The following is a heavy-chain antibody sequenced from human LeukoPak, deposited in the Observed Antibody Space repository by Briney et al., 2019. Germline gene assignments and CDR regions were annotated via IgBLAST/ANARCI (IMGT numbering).Heavy chain of an antibody. V-gene: IGHV1-2*02. CDR3: AREEEEYSSSSGTNWFDP. CDR2: INPNSGGT. D-gene: IGHD6-6*01. CDR1: GYTFTGYY. J-gene: IGHJ5*02. Sequence: GASVKVSCKASGYTFTGYYMHWMRQAPGQGLECMGWINPNSGGTNYAQKFQGRVTMTRDTSISTAYMELSRLRSDDTAVYYCAREEEEYSSSSGTNWFDPWGQGTLVTVSS.